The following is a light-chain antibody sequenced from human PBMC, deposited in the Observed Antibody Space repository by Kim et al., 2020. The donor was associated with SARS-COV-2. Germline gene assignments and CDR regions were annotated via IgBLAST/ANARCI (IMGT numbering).Light chain of an antibody. CDR2: EAA. V-gene: IGKV3D-20*02. Sequence: GESATLSCRASHNIDISLAWYQQTPGQAPRLLIYEAAVRAAGIPDKCSGSGSGTDFTLTIGRLAHEDFAIYYCKQRGSWPPARTFGGGTKVDIK. J-gene: IGKJ4*01. CDR1: HNIDIS. CDR3: KQRGSWPPART.